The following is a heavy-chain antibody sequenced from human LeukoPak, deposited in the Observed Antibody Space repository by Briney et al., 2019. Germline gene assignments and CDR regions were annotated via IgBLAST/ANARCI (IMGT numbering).Heavy chain of an antibody. D-gene: IGHD2/OR15-2a*01. CDR1: GFSFSGYW. J-gene: IGHJ4*02. CDR2: IKEDGSEK. V-gene: IGHV3-7*03. Sequence: PGGSLRLSCAASGFSFSGYWMTWVRQAPGKGLEWVANIKEDGSEKYYADFVKGRFTISRDNAKNSLDLQMNRLRAEDTAVYYCARRGSTDYWGQGTLVTVSS. CDR3: ARRGSTDY.